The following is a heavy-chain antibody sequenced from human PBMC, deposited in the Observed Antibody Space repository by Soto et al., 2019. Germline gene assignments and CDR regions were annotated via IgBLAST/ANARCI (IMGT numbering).Heavy chain of an antibody. V-gene: IGHV3-48*01. J-gene: IGHJ3*02. Sequence: EVQLVESGGGLVQPGGSLRLSCAASGFTFSSYNMNWVRQAPGKGLEWISYIRSNSDTINYADSVKGRFTISSDTAKNSLTLQMNSLRTDDTACYYGVRPDGDYIPAFDIWGQGTMVTVSS. CDR1: GFTFSSYN. CDR2: IRSNSDTI. D-gene: IGHD4-17*01. CDR3: VRPDGDYIPAFDI.